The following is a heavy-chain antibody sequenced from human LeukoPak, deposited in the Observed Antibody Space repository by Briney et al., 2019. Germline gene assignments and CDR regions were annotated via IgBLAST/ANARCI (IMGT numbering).Heavy chain of an antibody. D-gene: IGHD5-24*01. Sequence: PGGSLRLSCAASGFTFSSYAMHWVRQAPGKGLEWVAVISYDGSNKYYADSVKGRFTISRDNSKNTLYLQMSSLRAEDTAVYYCARGAARMVEMGTMISFEYWGQGTLVTVSS. CDR2: ISYDGSNK. V-gene: IGHV3-30*04. CDR1: GFTFSSYA. CDR3: ARGAARMVEMGTMISFEY. J-gene: IGHJ4*02.